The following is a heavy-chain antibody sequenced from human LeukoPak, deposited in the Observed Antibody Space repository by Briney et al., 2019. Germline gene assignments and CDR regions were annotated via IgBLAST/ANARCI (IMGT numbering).Heavy chain of an antibody. V-gene: IGHV4-4*02. D-gene: IGHD6-6*01. CDR1: GGSISSSNW. CDR3: ARDAGRAARRDHDY. J-gene: IGHJ4*02. Sequence: SETLSLTCAVSGGSISSSNWWSWVRQPPGKGLEWIGEIYHSGSTNYNPSLKSRVTISVDKSKNQFSLKLSSVTAADTAVYYCARDAGRAARRDHDYWGQGTLVTVSS. CDR2: IYHSGST.